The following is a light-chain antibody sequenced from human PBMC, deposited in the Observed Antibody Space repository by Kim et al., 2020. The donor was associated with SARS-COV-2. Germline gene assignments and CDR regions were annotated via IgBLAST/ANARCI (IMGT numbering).Light chain of an antibody. J-gene: IGKJ2*01. V-gene: IGKV1-5*03. Sequence: SEPVGDRVTITGRARQSIGSSLAWFQQTSGKAPKVLIYRASSLESGVPSRFSGSGSGTEFTLTISSLQPDDFATDYCQQYYSLCTFGQGTKVDIK. CDR3: QQYYSLCT. CDR2: RAS. CDR1: QSIGSS.